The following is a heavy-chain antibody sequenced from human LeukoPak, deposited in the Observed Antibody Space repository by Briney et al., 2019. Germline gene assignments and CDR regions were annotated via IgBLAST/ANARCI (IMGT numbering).Heavy chain of an antibody. Sequence: SETLSLTCTVSGGSISSSSYYWGWIRQPPGKGLEWIGSIYYSGSTYYNPSLKSRVTISVDTSKNQFSLKLSSVTAADTAVYYCAKDFSPSVPVAMSYYFDYWGQGTLVTVSS. CDR3: AKDFSPSVPVAMSYYFDY. CDR2: IYYSGST. J-gene: IGHJ4*02. CDR1: GGSISSSSYY. D-gene: IGHD2-2*01. V-gene: IGHV4-39*02.